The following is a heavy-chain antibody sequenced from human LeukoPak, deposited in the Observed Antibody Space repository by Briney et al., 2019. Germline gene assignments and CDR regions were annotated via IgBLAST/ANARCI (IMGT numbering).Heavy chain of an antibody. V-gene: IGHV3-30*18. J-gene: IGHJ4*02. D-gene: IGHD2-15*01. CDR1: GFTFSSYG. CDR3: AKGAVYCTGTGCYFFDY. CDR2: ISYDGSDK. Sequence: PGRSLRLSWSASGFTFSSYGMHWVRQAPGKELEWVAVISYDGSDKYYADSVKGRFTISRDNSKNTLYLQMNSLRTEDTAVYYCAKGAVYCTGTGCYFFDYWGQGTLVTVSS.